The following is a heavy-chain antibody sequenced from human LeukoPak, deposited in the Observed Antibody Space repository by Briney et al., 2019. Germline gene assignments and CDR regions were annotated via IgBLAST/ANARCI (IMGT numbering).Heavy chain of an antibody. CDR3: ARPSPPGDGYNPPDY. V-gene: IGHV3-30*04. Sequence: GGSLRVSCVASGFNFDNYAMHWVSQPLGKGVEWVAVISHDERTKYYADSMKGRITISRDNSKNTVFLQMNNLRTEDTAVYFCARPSPPGDGYNPPDYWGQGTLVTVSS. J-gene: IGHJ4*02. D-gene: IGHD5-24*01. CDR1: GFNFDNYA. CDR2: ISHDERTK.